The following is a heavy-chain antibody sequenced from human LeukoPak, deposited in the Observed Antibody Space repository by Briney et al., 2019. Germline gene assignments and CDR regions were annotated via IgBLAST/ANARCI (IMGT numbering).Heavy chain of an antibody. CDR3: ARLTRLSTSPDRYYLDY. CDR1: GDSISSYY. Sequence: SETLSLTCTVSGDSISSYYWSWIRQPSGKGLEWIGYIHTGGGTSYTPSLKGRVTISIDTSKNQFSLKLSSVTAADSAVYYCARLTRLSTSPDRYYLDYWGQGTLVTVSS. V-gene: IGHV4-4*09. D-gene: IGHD6-6*01. J-gene: IGHJ4*02. CDR2: IHTGGGT.